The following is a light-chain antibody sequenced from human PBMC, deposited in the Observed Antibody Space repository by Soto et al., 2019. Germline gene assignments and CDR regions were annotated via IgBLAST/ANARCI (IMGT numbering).Light chain of an antibody. V-gene: IGKV3-20*01. CDR3: QQYGGSPLYT. Sequence: EIVLTQSPGTLSLSPGERATLSCRASQSVSSSYLAWYQQKPGQAPRLLIYGASSRATGIPDRFSGSGSGPSFTLTISRLEPEVFAVYYCQQYGGSPLYTFGQGTKLEIK. CDR1: QSVSSSY. J-gene: IGKJ2*01. CDR2: GAS.